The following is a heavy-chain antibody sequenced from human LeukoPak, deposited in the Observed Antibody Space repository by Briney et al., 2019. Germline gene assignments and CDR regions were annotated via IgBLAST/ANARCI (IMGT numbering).Heavy chain of an antibody. D-gene: IGHD4-11*01. Sequence: PSETLSLTCTVSGGSISSSSYYWGWIRQPPWKGLEWIGSIYYSGTTTYNPSLESRVTISVDTSKNQFSLKLGSVTAADTAVYYCARGAGGFSNYNWFDPWGQGTLVTVSS. CDR3: ARGAGGFSNYNWFDP. J-gene: IGHJ5*02. CDR1: GGSISSSSYY. V-gene: IGHV4-39*07. CDR2: IYYSGTT.